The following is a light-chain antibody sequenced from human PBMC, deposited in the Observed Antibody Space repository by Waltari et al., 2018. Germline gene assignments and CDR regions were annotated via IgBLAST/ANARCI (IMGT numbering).Light chain of an antibody. V-gene: IGKV2D-29*01. CDR2: EVS. J-gene: IGKJ2*01. CDR3: MQTTHWRS. CDR1: QSLLQSDGKTY. Sequence: EIVMTQTPLSLSVTPGQAASITCKSSQSLLQSDGKTYLYWYLQRAGQSPQLLIYEVSKRFSGVSDRISGSGSGTDFTLTISRLETDDVGMYFCMQTTHWRSFGRGTKLEIK.